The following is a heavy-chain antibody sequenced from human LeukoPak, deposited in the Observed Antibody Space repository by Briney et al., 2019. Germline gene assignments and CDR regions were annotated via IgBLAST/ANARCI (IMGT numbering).Heavy chain of an antibody. Sequence: GGSLRLSCAASGFTFSSYGMHWVLQAPGKGLEWVAFIRYDGSNEYYADSVKGRFTISRDNSKNTLYLQMNSLRAEDTAVYYCAKLSGSPFDYWGQGTLVTVSS. CDR1: GFTFSSYG. V-gene: IGHV3-30*02. D-gene: IGHD1-26*01. CDR3: AKLSGSPFDY. CDR2: IRYDGSNE. J-gene: IGHJ4*02.